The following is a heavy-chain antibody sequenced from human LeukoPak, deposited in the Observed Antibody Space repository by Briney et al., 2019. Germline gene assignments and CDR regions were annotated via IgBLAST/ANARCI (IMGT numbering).Heavy chain of an antibody. J-gene: IGHJ6*03. CDR3: ARQGGDYINGGYFYYYYSMDA. D-gene: IGHD4-11*01. CDR2: IYTSGST. V-gene: IGHV4-61*02. CDR1: GGSISSGSYY. Sequence: SETLSLTCTVSGGSISSGSYYWSWIRQPAGKGLEWIGRIYTSGSTNYNPSLKSRVTISVDTSKNQFSLKLSSVTAADTAVYYFARQGGDYINGGYFYYYYSMDAWGKGTTVTVSS.